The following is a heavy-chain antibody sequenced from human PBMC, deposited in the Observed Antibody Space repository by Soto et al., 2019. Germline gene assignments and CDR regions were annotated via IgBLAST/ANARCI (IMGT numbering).Heavy chain of an antibody. CDR1: GGSVSSGSYY. Sequence: SETLSLTCTVSGGSVSSGSYYWSWIRQPPGKGLEWIGYIYYSGSTNYNPSLKSRVTISVDTSKNQFSLKLSSVTAADTAVYYCAKEMTHSLADYWGQGALVTVSS. V-gene: IGHV4-61*01. CDR2: IYYSGST. CDR3: AKEMTHSLADY. J-gene: IGHJ4*02.